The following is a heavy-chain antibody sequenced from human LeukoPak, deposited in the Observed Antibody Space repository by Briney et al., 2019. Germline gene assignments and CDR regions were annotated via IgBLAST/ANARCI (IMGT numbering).Heavy chain of an antibody. V-gene: IGHV3-21*01. CDR2: ISSSSSYI. J-gene: IGHJ6*04. CDR3: ARDRIAVARDYYGMDV. Sequence: GGSLRLSCAASGFTFSSYSMNWVRQAPGKGLEWVSSISSSSSYIYYADSVKGRFTISRDNAKNSLYLQMNSLRAEDTAVYYCARDRIAVARDYYGMDVWGKGTTVTVPS. D-gene: IGHD6-19*01. CDR1: GFTFSSYS.